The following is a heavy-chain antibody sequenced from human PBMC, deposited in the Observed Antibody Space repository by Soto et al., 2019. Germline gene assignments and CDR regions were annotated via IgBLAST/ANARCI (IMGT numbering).Heavy chain of an antibody. Sequence: QVQLQESGPGLVKPSQTLSLNCTVSGGSISSGGYYWSWIRQHPGKGLEWIGYIYYSGSTYYNPSLKSRFTTSVDTSKNQFALKLSSVSAADTGVYYCARVNASRRRYSGYDSVWGQGTLVTVSS. J-gene: IGHJ4*02. D-gene: IGHD5-12*01. V-gene: IGHV4-31*03. CDR2: IYYSGST. CDR3: ARVNASRRRYSGYDSV. CDR1: GGSISSGGYY.